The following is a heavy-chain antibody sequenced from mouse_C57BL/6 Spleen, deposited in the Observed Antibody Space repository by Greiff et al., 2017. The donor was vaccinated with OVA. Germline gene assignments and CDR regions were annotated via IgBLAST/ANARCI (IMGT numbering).Heavy chain of an antibody. D-gene: IGHD2-5*01. V-gene: IGHV1-55*01. CDR2: IYPGSGST. CDR3: ARSFAYYSNSCYFDV. CDR1: GYTFTSYW. Sequence: VQLQQPGAELVKPGASVKMSCKASGYTFTSYWITWVKQRPGQGLEWIGDIYPGSGSTNYNEKFKSKATLTVDTSSSTAYMQLSSLTSEDSAVYHCARSFAYYSNSCYFDVWGTGTTVTVSS. J-gene: IGHJ1*03.